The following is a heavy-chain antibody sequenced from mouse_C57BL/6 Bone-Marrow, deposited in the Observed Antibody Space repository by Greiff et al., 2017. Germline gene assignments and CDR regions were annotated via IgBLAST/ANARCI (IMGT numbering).Heavy chain of an antibody. Sequence: QVQLQQPGAELEKPGASVKMSCKASGYTFTSYWITWVKQRPGQGLGWIGDIYPGSGSTNYNEKFKSKATLTVDTSSSTAYMQLSSLTSEHSAVYYWARPYYSNYWYFDVWGTGTTVTVSS. J-gene: IGHJ1*03. CDR2: IYPGSGST. CDR3: ARPYYSNYWYFDV. V-gene: IGHV1-55*01. CDR1: GYTFTSYW. D-gene: IGHD2-5*01.